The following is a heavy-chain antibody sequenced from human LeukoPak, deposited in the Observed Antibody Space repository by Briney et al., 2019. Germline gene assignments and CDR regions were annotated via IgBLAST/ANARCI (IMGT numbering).Heavy chain of an antibody. CDR1: GYTFTGYY. CDR2: INPNSGGT. D-gene: IGHD4-17*01. Sequence: GASVKVSCKASGYTFTGYYMHWVRQAPGQGLEWMGWINPNSGGTNYAQKFQGWVTMTRDTSISTAYMELSRLRSDDTAVYYCATGMTTVDLKGYYYGMDVWGQGTTVTVSS. V-gene: IGHV1-2*04. J-gene: IGHJ6*02. CDR3: ATGMTTVDLKGYYYGMDV.